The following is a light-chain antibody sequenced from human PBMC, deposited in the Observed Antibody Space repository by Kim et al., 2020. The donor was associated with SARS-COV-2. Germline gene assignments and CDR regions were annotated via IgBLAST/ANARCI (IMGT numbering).Light chain of an antibody. Sequence: QSITISCSGTLSDVGTFSLISWYQQQPGKAPRLIIFDISQRPSGISGRFSGSKSGNTASLTISDLQPDDEADYFCCSFTMNVTWVFGGGTQLDRP. CDR2: DIS. CDR3: CSFTMNVTWV. V-gene: IGLV2-23*02. J-gene: IGLJ3*02. CDR1: LSDVGTFSL.